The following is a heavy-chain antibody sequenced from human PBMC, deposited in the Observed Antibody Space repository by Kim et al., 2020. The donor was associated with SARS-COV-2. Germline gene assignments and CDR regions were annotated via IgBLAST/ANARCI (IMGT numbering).Heavy chain of an antibody. V-gene: IGHV3-23*01. Sequence: YADSVKGRFTISRDNTKNTLYLQMNSLRAEDTAVYYCAKSYGSGSLTFDYWGQGTLVTVSS. D-gene: IGHD3-10*01. CDR3: AKSYGSGSLTFDY. J-gene: IGHJ4*02.